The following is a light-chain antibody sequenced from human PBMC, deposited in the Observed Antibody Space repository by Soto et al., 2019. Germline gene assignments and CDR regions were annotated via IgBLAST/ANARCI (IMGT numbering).Light chain of an antibody. V-gene: IGLV1-47*01. CDR1: SSNIGSNY. J-gene: IGLJ3*02. CDR2: RNN. CDR3: AAWDDSLNGWV. Sequence: QSVLTQPPSASGTPGQRVTISCSGSSSNIGSNYVYWYHQLPGTAPKLVIYRNNQRPSGVPDRISGSKSGTSASLAISGLQSEDEADYYCAAWDDSLNGWVFGGGTKVTVL.